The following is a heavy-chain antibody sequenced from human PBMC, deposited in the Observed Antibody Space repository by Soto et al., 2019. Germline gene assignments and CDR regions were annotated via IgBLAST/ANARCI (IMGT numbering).Heavy chain of an antibody. V-gene: IGHV3-7*01. CDR3: ARDLPNGYFDY. CDR1: GFTFTNYW. CDR2: IQQQGWTK. Sequence: EVHLVESGGGLVQPGGSLTLSCVASGFTFTNYWITWVRQPPGKGREGVANIQQQGWTKNYADSVKGRFTISRDNAENSVYLQMNSLSDEDTAVYYCARDLPNGYFDYWGQGSLVTVSS. J-gene: IGHJ4*02.